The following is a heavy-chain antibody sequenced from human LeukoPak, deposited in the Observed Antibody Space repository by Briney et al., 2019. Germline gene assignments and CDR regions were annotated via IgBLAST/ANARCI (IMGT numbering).Heavy chain of an antibody. J-gene: IGHJ4*02. Sequence: ASVKVSCKASGYTFTSYYMHWVRQAPGKGLEWMGGFDPEDGETIYAQKFQGRVTMTEDTSTDTAYMELSSLRSEDTAVYYCATDTIAVAGTVRDYWGQGTLVTVSS. D-gene: IGHD6-19*01. V-gene: IGHV1-24*01. CDR1: GYTFTSYY. CDR3: ATDTIAVAGTVRDY. CDR2: FDPEDGET.